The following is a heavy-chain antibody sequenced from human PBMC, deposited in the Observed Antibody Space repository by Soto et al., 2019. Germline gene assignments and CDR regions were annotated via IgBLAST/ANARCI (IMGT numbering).Heavy chain of an antibody. J-gene: IGHJ6*02. Sequence: PGGSLRLSCAASGFTFSSYSMNWVRQAPGKGLEWVSSISSSSSYIYYADSVKGRFTISRDNAKNSLYLQMNSLRAEDTAVYYCARDIVEWELLVFYYGMDVWGQGTTVTVSS. CDR3: ARDIVEWELLVFYYGMDV. D-gene: IGHD1-26*01. CDR2: ISSSSSYI. V-gene: IGHV3-21*01. CDR1: GFTFSSYS.